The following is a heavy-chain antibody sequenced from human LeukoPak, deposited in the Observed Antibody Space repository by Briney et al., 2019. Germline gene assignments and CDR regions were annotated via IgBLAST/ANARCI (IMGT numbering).Heavy chain of an antibody. J-gene: IGHJ4*02. D-gene: IGHD2-2*01. CDR1: GYTFTGYY. CDR3: ASGNGAAAQTFDY. Sequence: GASVKVSCKASGYTFTGYYMHWVRQAPGQGLEWMGWINPNSGGTNYAQKFQGWVTMTRDTSISTAYMELSRLRSDDTAVYYCASGNGAAAQTFDYWGQGTLVTVSS. V-gene: IGHV1-2*04. CDR2: INPNSGGT.